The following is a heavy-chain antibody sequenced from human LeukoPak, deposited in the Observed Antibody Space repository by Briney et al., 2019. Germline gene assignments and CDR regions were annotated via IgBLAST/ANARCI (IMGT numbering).Heavy chain of an antibody. Sequence: SETLSLTCTVSGGSISSYYWSWIRQPPGKGLEWIGYIYYSGSTNYNPSLKSRVTISVDTSKNQFSLQLSSVTAADTAVYYCARGDFWSGYYYSSYYYYGMDVWGQGTTVTVSS. D-gene: IGHD3-3*01. J-gene: IGHJ6*02. CDR3: ARGDFWSGYYYSSYYYYGMDV. CDR2: IYYSGST. V-gene: IGHV4-59*01. CDR1: GGSISSYY.